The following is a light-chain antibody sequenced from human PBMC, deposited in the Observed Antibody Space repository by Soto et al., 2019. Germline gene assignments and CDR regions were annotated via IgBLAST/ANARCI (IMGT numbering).Light chain of an antibody. Sequence: EIVLTQSPGTLSLSPGERATLSCRASQSVSSNHLAWYQHKPGQAPRLLIYGASSRATGIPDRFSGSGSGTDFTLTISRLEPEDFAMYYCQQYGTSAPIAFGQGTRLEIE. J-gene: IGKJ5*01. CDR2: GAS. CDR3: QQYGTSAPIA. CDR1: QSVSSNH. V-gene: IGKV3-20*01.